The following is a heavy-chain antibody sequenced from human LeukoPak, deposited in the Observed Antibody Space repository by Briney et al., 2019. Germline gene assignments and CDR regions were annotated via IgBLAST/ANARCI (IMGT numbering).Heavy chain of an antibody. CDR1: GGSISSYY. CDR3: ARVYSHDSSGYYVYYYYYMDV. J-gene: IGHJ6*03. V-gene: IGHV4-4*07. CDR2: IYTSGST. D-gene: IGHD3-22*01. Sequence: PSETLSLTCTVSGGSISSYYWSWIRQPAGKGLEWIGRIYTSGSTNYNPSLKSRVTMSVDTSKNQFSLKLSSVTAADTAVYYCARVYSHDSSGYYVYYYYYMDVWGKGTTVTVSS.